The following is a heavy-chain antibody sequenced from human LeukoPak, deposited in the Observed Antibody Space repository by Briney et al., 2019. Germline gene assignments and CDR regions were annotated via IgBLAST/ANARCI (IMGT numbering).Heavy chain of an antibody. Sequence: ASVKVSCKASGGTFSSYAISWVRQAPGQGLEWMGRIIPILGIANYAPKFQGRVTITADKSTSTAYMELSSLRSEDTAVYYCAGGGGDYRFDYWGQGTLVTVSS. J-gene: IGHJ4*02. CDR2: IIPILGIA. V-gene: IGHV1-69*04. CDR1: GGTFSSYA. CDR3: AGGGGDYRFDY. D-gene: IGHD3-16*01.